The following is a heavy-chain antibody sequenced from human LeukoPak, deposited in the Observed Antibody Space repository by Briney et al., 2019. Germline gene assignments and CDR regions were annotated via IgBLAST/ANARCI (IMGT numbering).Heavy chain of an antibody. CDR1: GGTFSSYA. CDR2: IIPILGIA. Sequence: SVKVSRKASGGTFSSYAISWVRQAPGQGLEWMGRIIPILGIANYARKFQGRVTITADKSTSTAYMELSSLRSEDTAVYYCAREAARSGWYDYWGQGTLVTVSS. V-gene: IGHV1-69*04. CDR3: AREAARSGWYDY. D-gene: IGHD6-19*01. J-gene: IGHJ4*02.